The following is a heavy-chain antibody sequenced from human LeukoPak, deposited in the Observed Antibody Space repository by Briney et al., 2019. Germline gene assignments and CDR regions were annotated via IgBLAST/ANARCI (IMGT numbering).Heavy chain of an antibody. V-gene: IGHV3-30-3*01. Sequence: PGRSLRLPCAASGFTFSSYATLWVRQAPGKGLAWVAVLLYDGSNKYYADSVKGRFTISRDNSKNTLYLQMNSLRAEDTAVYYCATYDSGAYYGYFQHWGQGTLVTVSS. CDR1: GFTFSSYA. CDR2: LLYDGSNK. D-gene: IGHD3-22*01. J-gene: IGHJ1*01. CDR3: ATYDSGAYYGYFQH.